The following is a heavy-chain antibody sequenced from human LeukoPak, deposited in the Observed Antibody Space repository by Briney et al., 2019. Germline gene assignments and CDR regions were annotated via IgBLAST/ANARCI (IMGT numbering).Heavy chain of an antibody. CDR1: GGSISSYY. D-gene: IGHD3-10*01. V-gene: IGHV4-59*01. CDR2: IYYSGST. Sequence: SETLSLTCTVSGGSISSYYWSWIRQPPGKGLEWIGYIYYSGSTNYNPSLKSRVTISVDTSKNQFSLKLSSVTAADTAVYYCARGGYPRYFDYWGQGTLVTVSS. J-gene: IGHJ4*02. CDR3: ARGGYPRYFDY.